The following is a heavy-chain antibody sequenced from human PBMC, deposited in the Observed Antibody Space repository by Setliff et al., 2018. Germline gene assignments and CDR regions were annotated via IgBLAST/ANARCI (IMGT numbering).Heavy chain of an antibody. CDR1: GGSLNSGSYY. CDR3: ARDNTILGATDH. CDR2: LHTSGST. V-gene: IGHV4-61*02. D-gene: IGHD1-26*01. Sequence: LSLTCTVSGGSLNSGSYYWSWIRQSTERGLEWLGRLHTSGSTTYNPALNSRVTISVDTSTNQFSLRLTSLTAADTAVYFCARDNTILGATDHWGQGTLVTVSS. J-gene: IGHJ5*02.